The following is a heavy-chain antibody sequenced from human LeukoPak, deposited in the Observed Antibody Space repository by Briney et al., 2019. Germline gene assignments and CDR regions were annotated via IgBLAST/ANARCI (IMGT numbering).Heavy chain of an antibody. V-gene: IGHV3-74*03. CDR2: IKSDGSST. Sequence: PGGSLRLPCAASGFTFSSYAMSWVRQAPGKGLVWVSRIKSDGSSTTYADSVKGRFTISRDNAKNTLYLQMNSLRAEDTAVYYCARDWMGDYWGQGTLVTVSS. CDR1: GFTFSSYA. D-gene: IGHD2-2*03. CDR3: ARDWMGDY. J-gene: IGHJ4*02.